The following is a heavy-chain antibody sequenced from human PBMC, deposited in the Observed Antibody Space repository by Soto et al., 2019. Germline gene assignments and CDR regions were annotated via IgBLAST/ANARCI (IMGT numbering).Heavy chain of an antibody. CDR1: RYVFTNYT. J-gene: IGHJ4*02. CDR3: ARDLTSGDY. CDR2: IKTSGGST. V-gene: IGHV1-46*01. D-gene: IGHD7-27*01. Sequence: SVQVSCKAYRYVFTNYTIHCVRQAPGPGLEWMAIIKTSGGSTNDAQKFQGRVSLARDTFTNTVYMELSSLRSEDTAIYYCARDLTSGDYWGQGTLVTVSS.